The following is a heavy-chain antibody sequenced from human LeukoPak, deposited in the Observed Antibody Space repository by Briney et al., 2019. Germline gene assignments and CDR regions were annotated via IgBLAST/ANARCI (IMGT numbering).Heavy chain of an antibody. CDR3: AIGGDIVVAR. J-gene: IGHJ4*02. V-gene: IGHV3-21*01. Sequence: PGGSLRLSCAASGFTFNSYAMNWVRQAPGKGLEWVSSISSSSSYIYYADSVKGRFTISRDNAKNSLYLQMNSLRAEDTAVYYCAIGGDIVVARWGQGTLVTVSS. D-gene: IGHD2-2*01. CDR2: ISSSSSYI. CDR1: GFTFNSYA.